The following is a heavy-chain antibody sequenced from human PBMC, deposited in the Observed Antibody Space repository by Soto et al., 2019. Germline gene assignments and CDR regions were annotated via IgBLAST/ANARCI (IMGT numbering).Heavy chain of an antibody. CDR3: ARLSYDSSGPPAYYYGMDV. Sequence: SETLSLTCTVSGGSVSSGIYYWSWIRQPPGKGLEWIGYIYYSGNTNYNPSLKSRVTISVDTSKNQFSLKLSSVTAADTAVYYGARLSYDSSGPPAYYYGMDVWGQGTTVTVSS. V-gene: IGHV4-61*01. CDR2: IYYSGNT. J-gene: IGHJ6*02. D-gene: IGHD3-22*01. CDR1: GGSVSSGIYY.